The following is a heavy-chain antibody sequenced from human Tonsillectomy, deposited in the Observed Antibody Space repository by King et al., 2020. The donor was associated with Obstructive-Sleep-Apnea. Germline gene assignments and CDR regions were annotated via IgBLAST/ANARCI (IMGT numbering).Heavy chain of an antibody. D-gene: IGHD2-21*02. J-gene: IGHJ4*02. V-gene: IGHV3-73*01. CDR2: IRSKANSYAT. CDR3: TRDLCGGDCYSAY. Sequence: VQLVESGGGLVQPGGSLKLSCAASGFTFSGSAMHWVRQASGKGLEWVGRIRSKANSYATAYAASVKGRFTISRDDSKNTAYLQMNSLKTEDTAVYYCTRDLCGGDCYSAYWGQGTLVTVSS. CDR1: GFTFSGSA.